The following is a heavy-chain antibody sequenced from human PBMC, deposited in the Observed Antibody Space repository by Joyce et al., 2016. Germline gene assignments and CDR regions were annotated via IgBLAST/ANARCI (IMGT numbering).Heavy chain of an antibody. Sequence: QVLLVQSGATVKRPGSSLKVSCKSSGGAFSNFTVNWLRQAPGQRLEWMGGIIPCCGSAKYAEHFQGRGTVTADLSTRTAFMELSSLTSADTAVYYCARGGTSSDHFFFYTLDIWGPGTTVIVSS. CDR2: IIPCCGSA. J-gene: IGHJ6*02. D-gene: IGHD1-14*01. V-gene: IGHV1-69*12. CDR1: GGAFSNFT. CDR3: ARGGTSSDHFFFYTLDI.